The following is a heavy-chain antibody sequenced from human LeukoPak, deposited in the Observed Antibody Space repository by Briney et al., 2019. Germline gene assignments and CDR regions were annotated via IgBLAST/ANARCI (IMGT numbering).Heavy chain of an antibody. CDR1: GGTFSSYA. J-gene: IGHJ4*02. Sequence: SVKVSCKASGGTFSSYAISWVRQAPGQGLEWMGRIIPILGIANYAQKFQGRVTITADKSTSTAYMELSSLRSEDTAVYYCARAVSYYGSGSYHDYWGQGTLVTVS. D-gene: IGHD3-10*01. CDR3: ARAVSYYGSGSYHDY. V-gene: IGHV1-69*04. CDR2: IIPILGIA.